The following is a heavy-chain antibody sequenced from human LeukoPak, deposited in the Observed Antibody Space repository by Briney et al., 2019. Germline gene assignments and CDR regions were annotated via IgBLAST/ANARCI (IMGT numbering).Heavy chain of an antibody. J-gene: IGHJ4*02. Sequence: GGSLRLSCAASGFTFSDYYMSWIRQAPGKGLEWVSYISSSSSYTNYADSVKGRFTISRDNAKNSLYLQMNSLRAEDTAVYYCATTLDSGWPVDYWGQGTLVTVSS. D-gene: IGHD5-12*01. V-gene: IGHV3-11*06. CDR1: GFTFSDYY. CDR3: ATTLDSGWPVDY. CDR2: ISSSSSYT.